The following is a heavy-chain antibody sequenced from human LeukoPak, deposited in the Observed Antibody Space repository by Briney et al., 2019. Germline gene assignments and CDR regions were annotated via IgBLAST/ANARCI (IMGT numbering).Heavy chain of an antibody. D-gene: IGHD3-22*01. CDR2: INSDGSST. Sequence: PGGSLRLSCAASGFTFSSYWMHWVRQAPGKGLVWVSRINSDGSSTSYADSVKGRFTISRDNAKNSLYLQMNSLRAEDTALYYCARDYFDDSSGYYCFDYWGQGTLVTVSS. CDR1: GFTFSSYW. V-gene: IGHV3-74*01. J-gene: IGHJ4*02. CDR3: ARDYFDDSSGYYCFDY.